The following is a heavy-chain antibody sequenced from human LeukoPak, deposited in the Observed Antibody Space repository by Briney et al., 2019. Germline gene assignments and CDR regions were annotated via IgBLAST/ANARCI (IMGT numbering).Heavy chain of an antibody. CDR1: GYSISSGYY. Sequence: SETLSLTCNVSGYSISSGYYWGWIRQPPGKGLEWIGSIYHGASTYYNPSLESRVTISVDMSKNQFSLKLTSVTAADTAVYYCARDGVITAAPFDYWGQGTLVTVSS. J-gene: IGHJ4*02. CDR2: IYHGAST. V-gene: IGHV4-38-2*02. CDR3: ARDGVITAAPFDY. D-gene: IGHD6-13*01.